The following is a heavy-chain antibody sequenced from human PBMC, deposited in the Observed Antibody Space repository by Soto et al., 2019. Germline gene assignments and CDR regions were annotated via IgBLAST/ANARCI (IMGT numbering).Heavy chain of an antibody. CDR2: IKFDGSEK. CDR1: GFDFSVYW. J-gene: IGHJ5*02. Sequence: GCLRLSCAASGFDFSVYWMSWVRQAPGKGPEWVANIKFDGSEKQYVDSVKGRFTISRDNARNSVFLQMNSLRAGDTAVYYCVKDGGYCSSATCYSPRNHYFDAWGQGTLVTVSS. CDR3: VKDGGYCSSATCYSPRNHYFDA. D-gene: IGHD2-2*01. V-gene: IGHV3-7*03.